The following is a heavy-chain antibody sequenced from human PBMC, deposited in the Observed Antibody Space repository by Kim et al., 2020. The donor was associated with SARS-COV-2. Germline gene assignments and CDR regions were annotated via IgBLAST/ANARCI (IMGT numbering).Heavy chain of an antibody. D-gene: IGHD3-10*01. CDR3: ARWGGMVRRQDKYYYYYYGMDV. Sequence: SETLSLTCAVYGGSFSGYYWSWIRQPPGKGLEWIGEINHSGSTNYNPSLKSRVTISVDTSKNQFSLKLSSVTAADTAVYYCARWGGMVRRQDKYYYYYYGMDVWGQGTTVTVSS. V-gene: IGHV4-34*01. J-gene: IGHJ6*02. CDR2: INHSGST. CDR1: GGSFSGYY.